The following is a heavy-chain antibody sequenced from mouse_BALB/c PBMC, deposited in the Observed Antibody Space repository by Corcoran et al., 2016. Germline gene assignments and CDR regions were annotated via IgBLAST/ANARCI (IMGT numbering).Heavy chain of an antibody. CDR1: GFNIKDTY. CDR3: GFYDYAAY. CDR2: IDPANGNT. J-gene: IGHJ3*01. Sequence: EVQLQQSGAELVKPGASVKLSCTASGFNIKDTYMHWVKQRPEQGLEWIGRIDPANGNTKYDPKFQGKATITADTSSNTAYLQLSSLTSEDTAVYDCGFYDYAAYWGQGTLVTVSA. V-gene: IGHV14-3*02. D-gene: IGHD2-4*01.